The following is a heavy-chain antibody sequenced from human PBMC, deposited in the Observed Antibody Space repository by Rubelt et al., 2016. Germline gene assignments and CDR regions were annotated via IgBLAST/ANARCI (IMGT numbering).Heavy chain of an antibody. CDR3: ARNVGEQQPNWFDP. J-gene: IGHJ5*02. D-gene: IGHD6-13*01. Sequence: VQLVESGGGLVQSGGSLRLSCAASGFTFSSYAMSWVRQAPGKGLEWIGSIYYSGSTYYNPSLKSRVTISVDTSKNQFSLKLSSVTAADTAVYYCARNVGEQQPNWFDPWGQGTLVTVSS. CDR1: GFTFSSYA. V-gene: IGHV4-38-2*01. CDR2: IYYSGST.